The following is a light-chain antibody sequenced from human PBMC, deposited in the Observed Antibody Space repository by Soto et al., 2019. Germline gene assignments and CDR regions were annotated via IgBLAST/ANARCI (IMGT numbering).Light chain of an antibody. V-gene: IGKV1-5*03. CDR1: RSISSW. Sequence: DIQMTQSPSTLSASVGGTVTITCRASRSISSWLAWYQQKPGKAPKLLIYKASSLESGVPSRFSGSGSGTEFTLTISSLQPEDFATYYCQQYRTFGQGTKVDIK. CDR3: QQYRT. J-gene: IGKJ1*01. CDR2: KAS.